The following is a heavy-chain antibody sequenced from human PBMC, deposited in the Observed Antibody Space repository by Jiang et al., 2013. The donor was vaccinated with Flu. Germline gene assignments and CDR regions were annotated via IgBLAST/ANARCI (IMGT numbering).Heavy chain of an antibody. D-gene: IGHD2-2*01. V-gene: IGHV3-73*01. J-gene: IGHJ6*02. CDR3: TREDIAVVPAAMLGYYYYYGMDV. Sequence: YAASVKGRFTISRDDSKNTAYLQMNSLKTEDTAVYYCTREDIAVVPAAMLGYYYYYGMDVWGQGTTVTVSS.